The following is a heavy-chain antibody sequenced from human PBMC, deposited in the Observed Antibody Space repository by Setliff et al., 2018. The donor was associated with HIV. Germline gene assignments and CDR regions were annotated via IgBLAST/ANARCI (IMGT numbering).Heavy chain of an antibody. CDR1: GGSISTYY. J-gene: IGHJ3*01. D-gene: IGHD4-17*01. Sequence: PSETLSLTCTVSGGSISTYYWSWIRQPPGKGLEWIGSIYFTGSSDNNPSLKSRVTLSVGTSKNQFSLKLSSVTAADTAVCYCARVQMAYAAFDVWGQGTMVTVSS. CDR2: IYFTGSS. CDR3: ARVQMAYAAFDV. V-gene: IGHV4-59*01.